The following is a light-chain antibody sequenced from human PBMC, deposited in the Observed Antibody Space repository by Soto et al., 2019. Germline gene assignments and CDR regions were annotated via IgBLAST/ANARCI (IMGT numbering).Light chain of an antibody. V-gene: IGLV2-14*03. CDR2: DVS. CDR1: SSDVGGYNY. CDR3: CSYTSSSTPWV. J-gene: IGLJ1*01. Sequence: QSELNQAGSVNGSAGRWSPISRKTTSSDVGGYNYVSWYQQHPAKAPKLMIYDVSDRPSGVSNRFSASKSGNTASLTISGLQAEDEADYYCCSYTSSSTPWVFGTGTKVTVL.